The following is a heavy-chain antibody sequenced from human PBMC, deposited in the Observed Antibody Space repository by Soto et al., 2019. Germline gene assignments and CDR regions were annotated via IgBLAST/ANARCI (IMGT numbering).Heavy chain of an antibody. Sequence: SETLSLTCSVSGGSVSNKTYYWSWIRQPPGKRLEWIGYVYYSGTTNYNPSLKSRATISVDLSKNQFSLRLSSVTTADTALYYCARTTAVPNTLRSRYFFDYWGQGTLVTVSS. V-gene: IGHV4-61*01. J-gene: IGHJ4*02. CDR2: VYYSGTT. CDR3: ARTTAVPNTLRSRYFFDY. D-gene: IGHD4-17*01. CDR1: GGSVSNKTYY.